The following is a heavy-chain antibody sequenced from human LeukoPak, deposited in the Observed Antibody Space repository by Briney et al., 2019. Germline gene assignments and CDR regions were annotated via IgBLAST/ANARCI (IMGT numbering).Heavy chain of an antibody. CDR2: IKQDGSEK. CDR3: ARRVTEQTNWFDP. J-gene: IGHJ5*02. Sequence: GGSLRLSCAASGFTFSSYWMSWVRQAPGKGLEWVANIKQDGSEKYYVDSVEGRFTISRDNAKNSLYLQMNSLRAEDTAVYYCARRVTEQTNWFDPWGQGTLVTVSS. V-gene: IGHV3-7*05. D-gene: IGHD1/OR15-1a*01. CDR1: GFTFSSYW.